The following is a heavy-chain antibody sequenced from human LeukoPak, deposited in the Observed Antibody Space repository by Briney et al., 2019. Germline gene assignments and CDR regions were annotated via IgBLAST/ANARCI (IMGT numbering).Heavy chain of an antibody. Sequence: ASVKVSCKASGYTFTSYYLHWVRQAPGQGLEWMGIINPSAGSTSYAQKFQGRVTLTRDMSTSTVYMEVSSLRSEDTAVYYCTTDLYWGQGTLVTVSS. CDR3: TTDLY. V-gene: IGHV1-46*01. J-gene: IGHJ4*02. CDR1: GYTFTSYY. CDR2: INPSAGST.